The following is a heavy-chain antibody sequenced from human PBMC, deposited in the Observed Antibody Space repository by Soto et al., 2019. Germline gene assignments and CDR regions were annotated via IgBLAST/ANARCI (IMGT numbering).Heavy chain of an antibody. V-gene: IGHV5-51*01. CDR3: SRQGGGYDWTYYGMDV. Sequence: GESLKISCKGSGYSFTSYWIGWVRQMPGKGLEWMGIIYPGASDTRYSPSFQGQVTISADKSISTAYLQWSSLKASDTAMYYCSRQGGGYDWTYYGMDVGGQGTTVTVSS. CDR1: GYSFTSYW. D-gene: IGHD5-12*01. CDR2: IYPGASDT. J-gene: IGHJ6*02.